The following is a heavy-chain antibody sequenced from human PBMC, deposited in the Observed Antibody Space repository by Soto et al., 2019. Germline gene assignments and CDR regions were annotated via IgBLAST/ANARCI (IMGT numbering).Heavy chain of an antibody. D-gene: IGHD6-6*01. CDR1: GGTFSSYA. Sequence: GASVKVSCKASGGTFSSYAISWVRQAPGQGLEWMGGIIPIFGTANYAQKFQGRVTITADESTSTAYMELSSLRSEDTAVYYCAREAYSSSSLGHDPWGQGTLVTVSS. CDR2: IIPIFGTA. V-gene: IGHV1-69*13. J-gene: IGHJ5*02. CDR3: AREAYSSSSLGHDP.